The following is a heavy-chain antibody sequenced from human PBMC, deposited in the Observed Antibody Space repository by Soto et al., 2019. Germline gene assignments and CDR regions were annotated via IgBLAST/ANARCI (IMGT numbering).Heavy chain of an antibody. J-gene: IGHJ6*02. V-gene: IGHV4-34*01. Sequence: SETLSLTCAVYGGSFSGYYWSWIRQPPGKGLEWIGEINHSGSTNYNPSLKSRVTISVDTSKNQFSLKLSSVTAADTAVYYCARXGGSGSYYRVYYSGMDVWGPGTTVTVSS. CDR2: INHSGST. D-gene: IGHD3-10*01. CDR3: ARXGGSGSYYRVYYSGMDV. CDR1: GGSFSGYY.